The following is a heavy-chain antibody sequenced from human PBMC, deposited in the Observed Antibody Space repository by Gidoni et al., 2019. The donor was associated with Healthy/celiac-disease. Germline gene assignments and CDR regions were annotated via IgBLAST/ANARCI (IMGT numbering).Heavy chain of an antibody. J-gene: IGHJ5*02. CDR3: ARLNSSGWYGVWFDP. Sequence: QVQLQESGPGLVKPSETLSLTCTVSGGSISSYYWSWIRQPPGKGLEWIGYIYYSGSTNYNPSLKSRVTISVDTSKNQFSLKLSSVTAADTAVYYCARLNSSGWYGVWFDPWGQGTLVTVSS. CDR1: GGSISSYY. CDR2: IYYSGST. D-gene: IGHD6-19*01. V-gene: IGHV4-59*01.